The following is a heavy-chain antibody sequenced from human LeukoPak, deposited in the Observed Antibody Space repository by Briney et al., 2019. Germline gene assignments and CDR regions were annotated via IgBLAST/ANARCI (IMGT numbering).Heavy chain of an antibody. V-gene: IGHV4-61*01. Sequence: PSETLSLTCTVSGGSVSSGSYYWSWIRQPPGKGLEWIGYIYYSGSTNYNPSLKSRVTISVDTSKNQFSLKLSSVTAADTAVYYCARYAPPTTYYFDYWGQGTLVTVSS. CDR2: IYYSGST. CDR3: ARYAPPTTYYFDY. D-gene: IGHD2-2*01. J-gene: IGHJ4*02. CDR1: GGSVSSGSYY.